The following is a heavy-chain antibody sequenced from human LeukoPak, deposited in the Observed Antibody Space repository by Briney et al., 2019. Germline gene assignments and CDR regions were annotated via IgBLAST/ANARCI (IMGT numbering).Heavy chain of an antibody. D-gene: IGHD3-22*01. V-gene: IGHV3-11*01. CDR1: GFAFSDYY. CDR3: ASSLTYYYDSSGYNPEIDY. J-gene: IGHJ4*02. CDR2: ISSSGSTI. Sequence: GGSLRLSCAASGFAFSDYYMSWIRQAPGKGLEWVSYISSSGSTIYYADSVKGRFTISRDNAKNSLYLQMNSLRAEGTAVYYCASSLTYYYDSSGYNPEIDYWGQGTLVTVSS.